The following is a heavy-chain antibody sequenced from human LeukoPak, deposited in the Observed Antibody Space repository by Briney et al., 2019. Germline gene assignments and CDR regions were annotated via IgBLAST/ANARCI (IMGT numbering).Heavy chain of an antibody. D-gene: IGHD4-17*01. CDR1: GGSISSGGYS. Sequence: PSQTLSLTCAVSGGSISSGGYSWSWIRQPPGKGLEWIGYIYHSGSTYYNPSLKSRVTISVDRSKNQFSLKLSSVTAADTAVYYCAREVMGYGDNWYFDLWGRGTLVTVSS. J-gene: IGHJ2*01. CDR2: IYHSGST. V-gene: IGHV4-30-2*01. CDR3: AREVMGYGDNWYFDL.